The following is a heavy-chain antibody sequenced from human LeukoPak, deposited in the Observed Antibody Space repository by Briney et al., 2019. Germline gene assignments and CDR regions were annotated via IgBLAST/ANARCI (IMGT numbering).Heavy chain of an antibody. CDR1: GGTFSSYA. V-gene: IGHV1-69*13. CDR3: ARTPARKGGSNYFDY. Sequence: GASVKVSCKASGGTFSSYAISWVRQAPGQGLEWMGGIIPIFGTANYAQKFQGRATITADESTSTAYMELSSLRSEDTAVYYCARTPARKGGSNYFDYWGQGTLVTVSS. J-gene: IGHJ4*02. D-gene: IGHD6-6*01. CDR2: IIPIFGTA.